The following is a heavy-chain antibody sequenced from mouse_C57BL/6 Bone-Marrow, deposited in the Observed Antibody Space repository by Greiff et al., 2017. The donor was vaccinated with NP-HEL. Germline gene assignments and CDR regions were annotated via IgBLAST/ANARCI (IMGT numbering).Heavy chain of an antibody. V-gene: IGHV5-9-1*02. CDR1: GFTFSSYA. J-gene: IGHJ2*01. CDR3: TREGVYFDY. Sequence: DVMLVESGEGLVKPGGSLKLSCAASGFTFSSYAMSWVRQTPEKRLEWVAYISSGGDYIYYADTVKGRFTISRDNARNTLYLQMSSLKSEDTAMYYCTREGVYFDYWGQGTTLTVSS. CDR2: ISSGGDYI.